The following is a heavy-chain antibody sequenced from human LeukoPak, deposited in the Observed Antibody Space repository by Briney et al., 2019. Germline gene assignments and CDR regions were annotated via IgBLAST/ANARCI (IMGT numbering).Heavy chain of an antibody. D-gene: IGHD3-3*01. CDR1: GFTFSSYS. CDR3: ASPSVGDFWSGYLLFDY. V-gene: IGHV3-48*01. CDR2: ISSSSSTI. J-gene: IGHJ4*02. Sequence: PGGSLRLSCAASGFTFSSYSMNWVRQAPGKGLEWVSYISSSSSTIYYADSVKGRFTISRDNAKNSLYLQMNSLRAEDTAVYYCASPSVGDFWSGYLLFDYWGQGTLDTVSS.